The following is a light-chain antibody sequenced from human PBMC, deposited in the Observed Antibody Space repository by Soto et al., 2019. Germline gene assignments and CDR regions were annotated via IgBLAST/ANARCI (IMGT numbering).Light chain of an antibody. V-gene: IGKV3-15*01. CDR3: QQYNKWPPLT. Sequence: DIVMTQSPATLSVSPGESATLSCRASQGVSSNLAWYQQKPGQAPRLLIYGASTRATGIPARFSGSGSGTEFTLTISSLQSEDFAVYYCQQYNKWPPLTFGGGTKVEIK. CDR1: QGVSSN. CDR2: GAS. J-gene: IGKJ4*01.